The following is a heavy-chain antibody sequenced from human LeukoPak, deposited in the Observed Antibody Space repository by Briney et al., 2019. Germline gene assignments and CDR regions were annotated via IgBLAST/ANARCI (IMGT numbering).Heavy chain of an antibody. CDR3: ARGGLHYYFDY. CDR1: GFTLDDYG. V-gene: IGHV3-20*04. J-gene: IGHJ4*02. Sequence: GGSLRLSCAASGFTLDDYGMSWVRQAPGKGLEWVSGINWNGGSTGYADSVKGRFTISRDNAKNSLYLQMNSLRAEDTALYYCARGGLHYYFDYWGQGTLVTVSS. CDR2: INWNGGST.